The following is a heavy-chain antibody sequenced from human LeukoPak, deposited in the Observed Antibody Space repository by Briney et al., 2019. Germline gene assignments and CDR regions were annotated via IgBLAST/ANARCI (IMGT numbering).Heavy chain of an antibody. CDR2: IKSKTDGGTT. CDR1: GFTFSNAW. CDR3: AKEGNYYGSGSVGPSSYYYYGMDV. J-gene: IGHJ6*02. V-gene: IGHV3-15*01. Sequence: GGSLRLSCAASGFTFSNAWMSWVRQAPGKGLEWVGRIKSKTDGGTTDYAAPVKGRFTISRDDSKNTLYLQMNSLRAEDTAVYYCAKEGNYYGSGSVGPSSYYYYGMDVWGQGTTVTVSS. D-gene: IGHD3-10*01.